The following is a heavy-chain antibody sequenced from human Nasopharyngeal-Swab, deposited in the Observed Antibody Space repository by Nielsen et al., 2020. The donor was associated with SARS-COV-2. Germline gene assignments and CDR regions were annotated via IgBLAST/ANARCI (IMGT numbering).Heavy chain of an antibody. J-gene: IGHJ4*02. V-gene: IGHV1-2*02. D-gene: IGHD6-19*01. Sequence: ASVKVSCKASGYTFTGYYMHWVRQAPGQGLEWMGWINPNSGGTNYAQKLQGRVTMTTDTSTSTAYMELRSLRSDDTAVYYCARSTIAVAGRGISDYWGQGTLVTVSS. CDR2: INPNSGGT. CDR1: GYTFTGYY. CDR3: ARSTIAVAGRGISDY.